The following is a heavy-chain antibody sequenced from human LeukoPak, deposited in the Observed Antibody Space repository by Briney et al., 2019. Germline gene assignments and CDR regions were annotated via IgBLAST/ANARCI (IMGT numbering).Heavy chain of an antibody. CDR2: IYPGDSDT. J-gene: IGHJ4*02. D-gene: IGHD1-20*01. CDR1: GSSFSRYW. V-gene: IGHV5-51*01. CDR3: ARSERGNWRYFSY. Sequence: GESLKISCKGSGSSFSRYWIGWVRQMPGKGLEWMGIIYPGDSDTRYSPSFQGQVTISADKSISTAYLQWSSLKASDTAMYYCARSERGNWRYFSYWGQGTLVTVSS.